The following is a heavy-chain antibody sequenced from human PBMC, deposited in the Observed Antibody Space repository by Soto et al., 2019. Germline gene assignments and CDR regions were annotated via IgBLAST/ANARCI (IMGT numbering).Heavy chain of an antibody. CDR2: IWYDGSNK. Sequence: GGSLRLSCAASGFTFSSYGMHWVRQAPGKGLEWVAVIWYDGSNKYYADSVKGRFTISRDNSKNTLYLQMNSLRAEDTAVYYCARERVGAANFDYWGQGTLVTVSS. CDR1: GFTFSSYG. D-gene: IGHD1-26*01. V-gene: IGHV3-33*01. J-gene: IGHJ4*02. CDR3: ARERVGAANFDY.